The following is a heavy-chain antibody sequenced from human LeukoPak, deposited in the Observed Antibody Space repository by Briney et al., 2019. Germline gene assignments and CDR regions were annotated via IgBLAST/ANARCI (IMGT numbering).Heavy chain of an antibody. CDR2: VYYTGSA. D-gene: IGHD6-13*01. CDR3: ARLIIGTPAET. V-gene: IGHV4-39*01. Sequence: SETLSLTCTVSSDSISSRSYYCGWIRQPPGKGLEWIAHVYYTGSAYYNPSLKSRVSISVDTSKNQFSLKLTSATAADTALYYCARLIIGTPAETWGQGTLVTVSS. CDR1: SDSISSRSYY. J-gene: IGHJ5*02.